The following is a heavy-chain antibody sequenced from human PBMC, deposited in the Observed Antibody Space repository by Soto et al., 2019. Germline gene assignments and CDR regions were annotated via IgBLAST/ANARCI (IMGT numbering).Heavy chain of an antibody. V-gene: IGHV3-30-3*01. CDR1: GFTFSSYA. Sequence: QVQLVESGGGVVQPGRSLRLSCAASGFTFSSYAMHWVRQAPGKGLEWVAVISYDGSNKYYADSVKGRFTISRDNSKNTLYLQRNSLRAKETAVYYCARVGDYDSLTGYPHPYYYYGMDVWGQGTTVTVSS. D-gene: IGHD3-9*01. CDR2: ISYDGSNK. J-gene: IGHJ6*02. CDR3: ARVGDYDSLTGYPHPYYYYGMDV.